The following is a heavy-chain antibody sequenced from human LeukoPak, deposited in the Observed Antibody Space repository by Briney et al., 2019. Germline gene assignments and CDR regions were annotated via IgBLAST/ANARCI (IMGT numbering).Heavy chain of an antibody. CDR1: GYSISSGYF. V-gene: IGHV4-38-2*02. D-gene: IGHD6-13*01. CDR3: ARAVAAAGHFDY. CDR2: IYQSETA. Sequence: SETLSLTCTVSGYSISSGYFWGWMRQPPGKGLEWIGSIYQSETAHYNPSLKSRVTISVDTSKNQFSLKLSSVTAADTAVYYCARAVAAAGHFDYWGQGTLVTVSS. J-gene: IGHJ4*02.